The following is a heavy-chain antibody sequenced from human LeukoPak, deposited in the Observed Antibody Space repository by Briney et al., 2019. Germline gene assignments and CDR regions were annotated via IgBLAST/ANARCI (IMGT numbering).Heavy chain of an antibody. D-gene: IGHD1-1*01. CDR3: ARRAYSAAYWKHFDY. J-gene: IGHJ4*02. V-gene: IGHV4-39*01. CDR1: GGSISSSSDY. Sequence: SETLSLTCTVSGGSISSSSDYWGWIRQAPGKGLEWIGSIYYHENTYYNSSLKSRVTISVDTSKNQFSLKLNSVTAAGTAVYFCARRAYSAAYWKHFDYWGQGTLVTVSS. CDR2: IYYHENT.